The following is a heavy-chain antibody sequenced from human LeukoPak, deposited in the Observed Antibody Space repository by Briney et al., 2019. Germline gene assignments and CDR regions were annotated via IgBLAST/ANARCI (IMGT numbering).Heavy chain of an antibody. CDR2: IYYRGRT. CDR1: GGSLSSYY. J-gene: IGHJ4*02. D-gene: IGHD4-23*01. Sequence: SETLSLTCTVSGGSLSSYYWSWIRQPPGKGLEWIGYIYYRGRTKYNPSLQSRVTISVDTSKNQFSLKLSSVTAADTAVYYCARDRRWPQTIFDYWGQGTLVTVSS. CDR3: ARDRRWPQTIFDY. V-gene: IGHV4-59*12.